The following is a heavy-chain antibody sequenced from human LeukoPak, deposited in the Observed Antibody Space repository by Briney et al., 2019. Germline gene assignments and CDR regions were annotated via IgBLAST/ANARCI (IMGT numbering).Heavy chain of an antibody. J-gene: IGHJ4*02. V-gene: IGHV4-59*08. CDR1: GGSIRSYY. CDR3: ARHSSSWYPDY. CDR2: IHYTGST. D-gene: IGHD6-13*01. Sequence: SETLSLTCTVSGGSIRSYYWSWIRQPPGKGLEWIGYIHYTGSTNYNPALKSRVTISVDTSKNQFSLQLSSVTATDTAVYFCARHSSSWYPDYWGQGTLVTVSS.